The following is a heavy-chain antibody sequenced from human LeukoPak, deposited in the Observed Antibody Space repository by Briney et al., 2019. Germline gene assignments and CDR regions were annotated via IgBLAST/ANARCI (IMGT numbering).Heavy chain of an antibody. CDR2: INSDGSST. D-gene: IGHD6-13*01. J-gene: IGHJ4*02. Sequence: GGSLRLSCAASGFTFSSYWMHWVRQAPGKGLVRVSRINSDGSSTSYADSVKGRFTISRDNAKNTLYLQMNSLRAEDTAVYYCARGIAAAGTGYWGQGTLVTVSS. CDR1: GFTFSSYW. CDR3: ARGIAAAGTGY. V-gene: IGHV3-74*01.